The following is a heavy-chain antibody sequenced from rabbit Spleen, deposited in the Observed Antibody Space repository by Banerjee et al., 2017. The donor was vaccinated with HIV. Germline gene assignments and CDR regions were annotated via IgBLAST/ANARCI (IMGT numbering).Heavy chain of an antibody. Sequence: QSLEESGGDLVKPGASLTLTCIASGVSFSGNSYMCWVRQAPGKGLEWIGCIYPGSSGTTYYASWAKGRFTISKTSSTTVTLQMTSLTAADTATYFCARDTGTSFSSYGMDLWGPGTLVTVS. J-gene: IGHJ6*01. CDR3: ARDTGTSFSSYGMDL. CDR2: IYPGSSGTT. D-gene: IGHD8-1*01. V-gene: IGHV1S40*01. CDR1: GVSFSGNSY.